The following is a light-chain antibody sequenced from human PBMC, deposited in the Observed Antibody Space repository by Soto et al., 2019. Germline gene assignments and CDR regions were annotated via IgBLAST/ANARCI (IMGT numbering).Light chain of an antibody. J-gene: IGKJ1*01. CDR1: QAIRDE. V-gene: IGKV1-17*01. CDR2: DAS. Sequence: DIQMTQSPSSLSASVGDRVTITCRASQAIRDELGWYQQKPGKAPKLLIYDASSLESGVPSRFSGSGSGTESTLTISSLQPDEFATYYCQQYNSYSPYTFGQGTKVDIK. CDR3: QQYNSYSPYT.